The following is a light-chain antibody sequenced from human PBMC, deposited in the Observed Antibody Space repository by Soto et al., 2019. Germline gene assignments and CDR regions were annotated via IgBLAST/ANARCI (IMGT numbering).Light chain of an antibody. CDR3: QQYNQWPHP. CDR1: QNIGRN. V-gene: IGKV3-15*01. CDR2: DAS. Sequence: EIVMTQSPATLSVSPGERATLSCRASQNIGRNLAWYQQIPGQAPRLLFYDASTRATGIPARFSASGSGTEFTLTITSLQSEAFAVYYCQQYNQWPHPFGGGTKVDI. J-gene: IGKJ4*01.